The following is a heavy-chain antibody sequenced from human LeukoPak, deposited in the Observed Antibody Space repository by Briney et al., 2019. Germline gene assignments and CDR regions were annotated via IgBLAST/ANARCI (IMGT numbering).Heavy chain of an antibody. D-gene: IGHD3-22*01. CDR1: GFTFNNFV. V-gene: IGHV3-23*01. J-gene: IGHJ4*02. CDR3: AKGGHYYDSFYYFDY. Sequence: GGSLRLSCAASGFTFNNFVMTWVRQAPGKGLEWVSGISGSGRSIYYTDSVKGRFTISRDNSKNTLYLQMTSLRAEDTAVYYCAKGGHYYDSFYYFDYWPGNPGHRLL. CDR2: ISGSGRSI.